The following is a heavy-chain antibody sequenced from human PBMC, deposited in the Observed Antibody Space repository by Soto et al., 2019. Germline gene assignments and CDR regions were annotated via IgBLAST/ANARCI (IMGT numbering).Heavy chain of an antibody. J-gene: IGHJ4*02. V-gene: IGHV3-21*01. Sequence: GGSLRLSCAASGFTFSSYSMNWVRQAPGKGLEWVSSISSSSSYIYYADSVKGRFTISRDNAKNSLYLQMNSLRAEDTAVYYCARDFKSGQQQLVSVFDYWGQGTLVTGSS. CDR3: ARDFKSGQQQLVSVFDY. CDR1: GFTFSSYS. D-gene: IGHD6-13*01. CDR2: ISSSSSYI.